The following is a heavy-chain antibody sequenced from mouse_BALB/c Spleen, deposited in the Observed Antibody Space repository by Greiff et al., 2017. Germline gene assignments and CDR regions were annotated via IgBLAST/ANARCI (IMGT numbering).Heavy chain of an antibody. CDR1: GFTFTDYY. CDR3: ARVKGYDGGHWYFGV. J-gene: IGHJ1*01. V-gene: IGHV7-3*02. CDR2: IRNKANGYTT. Sequence: DVMLVESGGGLVQPGGSLRLSCATSGFTFTDYYMSWVRQPPGKALEWLGFIRNKANGYTTEYSASVKGRFTISRDNSQSILYLQMNTLRAEDSATCYCARVKGYDGGHWYFGVWGAGTTVTVSS. D-gene: IGHD2-14*01.